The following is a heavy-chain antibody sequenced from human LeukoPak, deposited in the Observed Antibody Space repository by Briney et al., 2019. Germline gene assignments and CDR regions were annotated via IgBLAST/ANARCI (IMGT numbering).Heavy chain of an antibody. CDR2: ISSSSSYI. Sequence: KPGGSLRLSCAASGFTFSSYSMNWVRQAPGKGLEWVSSISSSSSYIYYADSVKGRFTISRDNAKNSLYLQMNSLRAEDTAVYYCARGGLYYDFYYLYYMDVWGKGTTVTVSS. J-gene: IGHJ6*03. CDR3: ARGGLYYDFYYLYYMDV. CDR1: GFTFSSYS. V-gene: IGHV3-21*01. D-gene: IGHD3-3*01.